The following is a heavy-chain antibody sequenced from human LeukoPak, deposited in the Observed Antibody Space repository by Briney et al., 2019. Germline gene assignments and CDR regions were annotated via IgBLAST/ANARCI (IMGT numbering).Heavy chain of an antibody. CDR3: ARGELLRNNWFDT. CDR1: GGSISPYY. D-gene: IGHD1-26*01. CDR2: IYYTGGT. J-gene: IGHJ5*02. Sequence: PSETLSLTCTVSGGSISPYYWNWIRQTPAEGLEWIGYIYYTGGTFYNPSLKSRVTISVDTSKNQFSLRLTPVTAADAAVYYCARGELLRNNWFDTWGQGTLVTVSS. V-gene: IGHV4-59*01.